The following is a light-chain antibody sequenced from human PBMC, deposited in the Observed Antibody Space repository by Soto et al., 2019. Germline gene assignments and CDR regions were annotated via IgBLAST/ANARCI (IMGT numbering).Light chain of an antibody. J-gene: IGLJ1*01. CDR3: SSFTTSSTPV. CDR1: SSDVGAYNY. CDR2: DVS. V-gene: IGLV2-14*03. Sequence: QSALTQPASVSGSPGQSITISCTGTSSDVGAYNYVSWYQQHPDTAPKLMISDVSSRPSGVSSRFSGSKSGNTASLTISGLQDEDEADYYCSSFTTSSTPVFGTGTKLTVL.